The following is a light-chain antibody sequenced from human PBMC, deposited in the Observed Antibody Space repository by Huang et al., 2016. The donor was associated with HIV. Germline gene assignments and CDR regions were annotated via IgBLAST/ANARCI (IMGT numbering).Light chain of an antibody. J-gene: IGKJ1*01. CDR2: DAS. V-gene: IGKV3-11*01. Sequence: EIVLTQSPATLSLSPGERATISCRASQSVRNYLAWYQQKPGQDTRLLIYDASNRATGTPARFSGSGSGTDFTLTISSLEPEDFAVYYCQQRSDWPPWTFGQGTKVEIK. CDR3: QQRSDWPPWT. CDR1: QSVRNY.